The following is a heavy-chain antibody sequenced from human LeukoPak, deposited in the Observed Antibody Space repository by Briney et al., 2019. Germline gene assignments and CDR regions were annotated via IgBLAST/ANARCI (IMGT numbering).Heavy chain of an antibody. Sequence: GGSLGLSCAASGFTFSSYAMHWVRQAPGKGLEWVAVISYDGSNKYYADSVKGRFTISRDNSKNTLYLQMNSLRAEDTAVYYCARAPMVRVYYFDYWGQGTLVTVSS. V-gene: IGHV3-30*01. CDR3: ARAPMVRVYYFDY. J-gene: IGHJ4*02. D-gene: IGHD3-10*01. CDR2: ISYDGSNK. CDR1: GFTFSSYA.